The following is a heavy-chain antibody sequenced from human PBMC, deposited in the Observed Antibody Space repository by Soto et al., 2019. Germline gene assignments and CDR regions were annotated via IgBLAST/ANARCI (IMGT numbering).Heavy chain of an antibody. Sequence: QVQLVESGGGVVQPGRSLRLSCAASGFTFSSYGMHWVRQAPGKGLEWVAVISYDVSNKYYADSVKGRFTISRDNSKNTLYLQMNSLRAEDTAVYYCAKDFTPVAGTGLADYWGQGTLVTVSS. D-gene: IGHD6-19*01. J-gene: IGHJ4*02. CDR1: GFTFSSYG. V-gene: IGHV3-30*18. CDR2: ISYDVSNK. CDR3: AKDFTPVAGTGLADY.